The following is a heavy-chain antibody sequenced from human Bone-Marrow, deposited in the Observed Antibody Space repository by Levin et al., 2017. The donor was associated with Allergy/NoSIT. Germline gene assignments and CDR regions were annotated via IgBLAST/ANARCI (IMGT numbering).Heavy chain of an antibody. CDR1: GFRFSAYD. J-gene: IGHJ3*02. CDR3: ARGNGFRDCGDDCFSNGLDI. D-gene: IGHD2-21*02. Sequence: LSLTCAASGFRFSAYDLHWVRQTPGKGLEWVAVISFDGKNRYYAESVKGRFTISRDSSKKMLFLQMNSLKTEDTSKYFCARGNGFRDCGDDCFSNGLDIWGHGTVVAVSS. CDR2: ISFDGKNR. V-gene: IGHV3-30*04.